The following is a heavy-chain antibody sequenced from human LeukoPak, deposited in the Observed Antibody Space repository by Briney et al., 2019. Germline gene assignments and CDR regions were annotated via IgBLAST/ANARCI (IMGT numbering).Heavy chain of an antibody. Sequence: PSETLSLTCPGSGGSISCYYWSWIRQPPGKGLGGFGYIYYSGSTNYNPSLKSRVTISVDTSKNQFSLKLSSVTAADTAVYYCAAMVRGVIIKGYYMDVWGKGTTVTVSS. D-gene: IGHD3-10*01. V-gene: IGHV4-59*01. CDR3: AAMVRGVIIKGYYMDV. J-gene: IGHJ6*03. CDR1: GGSISCYY. CDR2: IYYSGST.